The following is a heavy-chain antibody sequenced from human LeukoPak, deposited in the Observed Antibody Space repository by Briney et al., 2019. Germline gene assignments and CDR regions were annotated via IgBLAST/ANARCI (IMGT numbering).Heavy chain of an antibody. CDR2: ISAYNGNT. Sequence: ASVKVSCKASGYTFTSYGISWVRQAPGQGLEWMGWISAYNGNTNYAQKLQGRVTMTTDTSTSTAYMELRSQRSDDTAVYYCARFYYDSSGYYWGHAFDIWGQGTMVTVSS. D-gene: IGHD3-22*01. V-gene: IGHV1-18*01. J-gene: IGHJ3*02. CDR1: GYTFTSYG. CDR3: ARFYYDSSGYYWGHAFDI.